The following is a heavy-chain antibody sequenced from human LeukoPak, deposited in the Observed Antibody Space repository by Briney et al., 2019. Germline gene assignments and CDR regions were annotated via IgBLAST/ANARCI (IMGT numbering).Heavy chain of an antibody. CDR1: GYTFTGYY. CDR2: INPNSGGT. D-gene: IGHD5-12*01. CDR3: ARDERGYSGYDYYYYYMDV. J-gene: IGHJ6*03. Sequence: GASVKVSCKASGYTFTGYYMHWVRQAPGQGLEWMGWINPNSGGTNYAQKFQGRVTMTRDTSISTAYMELSRLRSDDTAVYYCARDERGYSGYDYYYYYMDVWGKGTTVTISS. V-gene: IGHV1-2*02.